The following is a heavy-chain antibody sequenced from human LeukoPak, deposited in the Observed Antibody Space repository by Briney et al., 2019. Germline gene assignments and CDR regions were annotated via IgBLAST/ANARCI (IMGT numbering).Heavy chain of an antibody. CDR2: IIPIFGTA. J-gene: IGHJ3*02. CDR3: ARVLSVGNYYDSSGYYGDAFDI. CDR1: GGAFSSYA. Sequence: GSSVKVSCKASGGAFSSYAISRVRQAPGQGLEWMGGIIPIFGTANYAQKFQGRVTITTDESTSTAYMELSSLRSEDTAVYYCARVLSVGNYYDSSGYYGDAFDIWGQGTMVTVSS. V-gene: IGHV1-69*05. D-gene: IGHD3-22*01.